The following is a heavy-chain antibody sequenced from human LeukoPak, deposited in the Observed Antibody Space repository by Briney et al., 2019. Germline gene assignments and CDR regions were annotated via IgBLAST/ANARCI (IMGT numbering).Heavy chain of an antibody. Sequence: GGSLRLSCAASGFTFSSYEMNWVRQAPGKGLEWVSYISNSSSTIYYADSVKGRFTISRDKAKNSLYLQMNSLRAEDTAVYYCARDNKYSGYDWFNYYYMDVWGKGTTVTISS. J-gene: IGHJ6*03. CDR2: ISNSSSTI. V-gene: IGHV3-48*03. D-gene: IGHD5-12*01. CDR1: GFTFSSYE. CDR3: ARDNKYSGYDWFNYYYMDV.